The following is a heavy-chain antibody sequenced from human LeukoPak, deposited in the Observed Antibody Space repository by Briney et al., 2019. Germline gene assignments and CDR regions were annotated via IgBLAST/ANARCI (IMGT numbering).Heavy chain of an antibody. CDR2: IYYSGST. D-gene: IGHD6-13*01. Sequence: SETLSLTCTVPGGSISSGGYYWCWIRQHPGKGLEWIGYIYYSGSTYYNPSLKSRVTISVDTSKNQFSLKLSSVTAAGTAVYYCARDHRTRIAAAGSPWFDPWGQGTLVTVSS. CDR3: ARDHRTRIAAAGSPWFDP. V-gene: IGHV4-31*03. J-gene: IGHJ5*02. CDR1: GGSISSGGYY.